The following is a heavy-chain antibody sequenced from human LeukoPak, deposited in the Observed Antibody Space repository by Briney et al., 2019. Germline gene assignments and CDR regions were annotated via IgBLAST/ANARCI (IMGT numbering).Heavy chain of an antibody. CDR2: ISYDGSEE. CDR3: AREPGDALVHLYFDS. J-gene: IGHJ4*02. V-gene: IGHV3-30*04. Sequence: PGRSLRLSCAASGFIFASYAMHWVRQAPGKGLEWVAAISYDGSEEFYADSVKGRFTISRDDSKNTLSLQMNSLRAEDTAVYYCAREPGDALVHLYFDSWGQGTLVTVSS. D-gene: IGHD6-13*01. CDR1: GFIFASYA.